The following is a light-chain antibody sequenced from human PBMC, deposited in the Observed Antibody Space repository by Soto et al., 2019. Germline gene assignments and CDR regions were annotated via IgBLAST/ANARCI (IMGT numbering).Light chain of an antibody. CDR3: QKYNGAPRT. J-gene: IGKJ1*01. CDR1: QGISNY. V-gene: IGKV1-27*01. CDR2: GAS. Sequence: DIQMTQSPSSLSASIGDRVTITCRASQGISNYLAWYQHKAGKVPNLLIYGASTLQSGVPSRFSGSGSGTEFTLTISSLQPEDGATYYCQKYNGAPRTFGQGTKVEI.